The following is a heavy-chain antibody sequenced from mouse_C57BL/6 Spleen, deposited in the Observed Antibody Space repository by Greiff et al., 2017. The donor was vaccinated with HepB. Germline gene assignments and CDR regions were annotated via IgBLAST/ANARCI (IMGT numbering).Heavy chain of an antibody. D-gene: IGHD1-1*01. J-gene: IGHJ1*03. CDR1: GYTFTSYW. V-gene: IGHV1-5*01. Sequence: VQLQQSGTVLARPGASVKMSCKTSGYTFTSYWMHWVKQRPGQGLEWIGAIYPGNSDTSYNQKFKGKAKLTAVTSASTAYMELSSLTNEDSAVYYCTRWHYYGSSYGWYFDVWGTGTTVTVSS. CDR3: TRWHYYGSSYGWYFDV. CDR2: IYPGNSDT.